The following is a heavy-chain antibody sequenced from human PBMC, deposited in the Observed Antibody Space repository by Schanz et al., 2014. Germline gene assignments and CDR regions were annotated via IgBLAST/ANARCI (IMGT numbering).Heavy chain of an antibody. D-gene: IGHD6-13*01. V-gene: IGHV1-69*04. CDR3: ARDGVDAAAGGNY. CDR2: IIPSLGLA. J-gene: IGHJ4*02. CDR1: GGTFSSFG. Sequence: VQLEQSGAEVKKPGSSVKVSCKASGGTFSSFGINRVRQAPGQGLEWMGRIIPSLGLAKYEQKFQDKVTITADTSTTTAYMELSGLRSEDTAVYYCARDGVDAAAGGNYWGQGTLVTVSS.